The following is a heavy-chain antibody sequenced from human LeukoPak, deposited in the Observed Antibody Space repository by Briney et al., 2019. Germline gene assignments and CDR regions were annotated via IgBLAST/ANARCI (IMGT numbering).Heavy chain of an antibody. CDR3: ARSAMVRRVIGEDDY. CDR2: IYPGDSES. J-gene: IGHJ4*02. CDR1: GYSFTSYW. V-gene: IGHV5-51*03. D-gene: IGHD3-10*01. Sequence: GESLKISCKGSGYSFTSYWLAWVRQMPGKGREWMGIIYPGDSESRYSPSFQGQVTISADKSISTAYLQWSSLKASDTAMYYCARSAMVRRVIGEDDYWGQGTLVTVS.